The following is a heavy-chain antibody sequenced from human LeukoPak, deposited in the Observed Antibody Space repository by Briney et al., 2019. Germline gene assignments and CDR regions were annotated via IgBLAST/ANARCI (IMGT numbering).Heavy chain of an antibody. D-gene: IGHD1-26*01. CDR1: GYSFTSYW. Sequence: GDSLRISCKGSGYSFTSYWIGWVRQMPGKGLEWMGIIYPGDSDTRYSPAFQGQVTISADKSISTAYLQWSSLKASDTAMYYCAKQQGWLPIMGEFDPWGQGTLVTVSS. V-gene: IGHV5-51*01. CDR3: AKQQGWLPIMGEFDP. CDR2: IYPGDSDT. J-gene: IGHJ5*02.